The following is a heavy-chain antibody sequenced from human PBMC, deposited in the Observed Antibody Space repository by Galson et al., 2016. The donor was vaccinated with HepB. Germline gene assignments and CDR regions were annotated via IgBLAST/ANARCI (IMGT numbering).Heavy chain of an antibody. J-gene: IGHJ6*02. CDR3: ARDYNSTWYYYGMEV. D-gene: IGHD3-10*01. Sequence: SLRLSCAASGFTFSSFAMHWVRQAPGKGLVWVAVISYDGSRKFYADFVEGRFTISRDNSKNTLYLQMNSLRPEDTDVYYCARDYNSTWYYYGMEVWGQGTTVTGSS. CDR2: ISYDGSRK. V-gene: IGHV3-30*04. CDR1: GFTFSSFA.